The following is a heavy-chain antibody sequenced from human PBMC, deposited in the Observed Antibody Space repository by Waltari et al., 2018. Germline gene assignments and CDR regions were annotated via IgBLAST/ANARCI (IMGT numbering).Heavy chain of an antibody. Sequence: QVQLVESGGAMVQPGRSMRPSCAASGFTFNIYAMHWVRQAPGKGLEWVAAITKDGVDKHYADSVKGRFTISRDNSKNTVDLQMSSLRAEDTALYYCARDWDVWGQGTTVTVSS. CDR1: GFTFNIYA. V-gene: IGHV3-30-3*01. CDR3: ARDWDV. J-gene: IGHJ6*02. CDR2: ITKDGVDK.